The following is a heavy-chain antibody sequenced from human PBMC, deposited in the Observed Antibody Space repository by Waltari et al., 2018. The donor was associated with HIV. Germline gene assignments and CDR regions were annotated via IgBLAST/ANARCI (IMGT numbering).Heavy chain of an antibody. D-gene: IGHD3-3*02. J-gene: IGHJ5*02. CDR3: AKLGMKNWFDP. CDR1: GYKFTNYA. CDR2: INTNTGNP. V-gene: IGHV7-4-1*02. Sequence: QVQLVQSGSELKKPGASVKISCRASGYKFTNYAMNWVRQAPGQGPEWMGWINTNTGNPTYAQVFTGRFVFSLDTSVSTAYLQINSLKAEDTAVYYCAKLGMKNWFDPWGQGTLVTVSS.